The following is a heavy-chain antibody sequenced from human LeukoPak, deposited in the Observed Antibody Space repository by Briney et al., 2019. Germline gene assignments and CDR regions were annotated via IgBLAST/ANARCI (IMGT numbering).Heavy chain of an antibody. D-gene: IGHD5-24*01. CDR3: ATRLRWLQLRRDWYFDL. V-gene: IGHV4-39*01. J-gene: IGHJ2*01. CDR2: IYYSGST. Sequence: SETLSLTCTVSGSSISSSSYYWGWIRQPPGKRLEWIGSIYYSGSTYYNPSLKSRVTISVDTSKNQFPLKLSSVTAADTAVYYCATRLRWLQLRRDWYFDLWGRGTLVTVSS. CDR1: GSSISSSSYY.